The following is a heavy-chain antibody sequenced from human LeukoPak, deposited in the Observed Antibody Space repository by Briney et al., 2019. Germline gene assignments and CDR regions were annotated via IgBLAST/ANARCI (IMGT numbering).Heavy chain of an antibody. CDR2: ISSSGSTI. CDR3: AKAADRHYSSSWPFDY. Sequence: GGSLRLSCAASGFTFSSYEMNWVRQAPGKGLEWVSYISSSGSTIYYADSVKGRFTISRDNAKNSLYLQMNSLRAEDMALYYCAKAADRHYSSSWPFDYWGQGTLVTVSS. CDR1: GFTFSSYE. J-gene: IGHJ4*02. V-gene: IGHV3-48*03. D-gene: IGHD6-13*01.